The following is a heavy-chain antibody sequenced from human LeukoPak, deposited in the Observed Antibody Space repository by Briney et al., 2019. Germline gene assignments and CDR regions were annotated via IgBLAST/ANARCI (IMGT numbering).Heavy chain of an antibody. J-gene: IGHJ4*02. CDR2: MNPNSGNT. D-gene: IGHD2-15*01. V-gene: IGHV1-8*01. CDR1: GYTFTSYD. Sequence: ASVKVSCKASGYTFTSYDINWVRQATGQGLEWMGWMNPNSGNTGYAQKFQGRVTMTRNTSISTAYVELSSLRSEDTAVYYCARGTGYCSGGSCYADYWGQGTLVTVSS. CDR3: ARGTGYCSGGSCYADY.